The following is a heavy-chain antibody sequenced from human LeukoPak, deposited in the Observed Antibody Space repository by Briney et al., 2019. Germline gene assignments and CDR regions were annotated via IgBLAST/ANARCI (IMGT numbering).Heavy chain of an antibody. Sequence: SETLSLTCTASGGSIISSRYYWSWIRQPPGKGLEWIGEINHSGSTNYNPSLKSRVTISVDTSKNQFSLKLSSVTAADTAVYYCAWGSGGSAGWFDPWGQGTLVTVSS. CDR3: AWGSGGSAGWFDP. V-gene: IGHV4-39*07. CDR1: GGSIISSRYY. J-gene: IGHJ5*02. CDR2: INHSGST. D-gene: IGHD2-15*01.